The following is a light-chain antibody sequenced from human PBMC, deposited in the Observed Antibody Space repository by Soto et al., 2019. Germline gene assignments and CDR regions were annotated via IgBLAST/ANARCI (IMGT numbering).Light chain of an antibody. J-gene: IGLJ1*01. Sequence: SVLTXPTSVSGSPGQSVTISCTGTSSDVGGYNYVSWYQQHPGKAPKLMLYDVSKRPSGVPDRFSGSKSGNTASLTISGLQAEDEADYYCCSYAGSYVYVFGTGTKVTVL. V-gene: IGLV2-11*01. CDR3: CSYAGSYVYV. CDR2: DVS. CDR1: SSDVGGYNY.